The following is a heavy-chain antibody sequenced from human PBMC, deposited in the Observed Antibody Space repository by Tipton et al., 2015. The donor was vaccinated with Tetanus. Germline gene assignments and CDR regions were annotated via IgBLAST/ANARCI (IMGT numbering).Heavy chain of an antibody. J-gene: IGHJ4*02. V-gene: IGHV4-39*01. Sequence: TLSLTCSVSGASMTSSYYYWGWIRQPPGKGLEWIGNIYYRGSTYYSPSLRSRVVMSIDTSKNQFSLSRRSVTAADTAVYFCARYKTSLVTSGKYFDSWGQGALVTVSS. CDR1: GASMTSSYYY. CDR3: ARYKTSLVTSGKYFDS. CDR2: IYYRGST. D-gene: IGHD3-10*01.